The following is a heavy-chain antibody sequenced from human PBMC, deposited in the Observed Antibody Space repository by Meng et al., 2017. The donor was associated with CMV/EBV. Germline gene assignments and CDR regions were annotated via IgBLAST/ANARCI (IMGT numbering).Heavy chain of an antibody. D-gene: IGHD1-26*01. CDR1: GFTFSSYS. V-gene: IGHV3-21*01. CDR3: ARSLREGARGFDY. Sequence: EVQLVESGGGLVKRGGSLRLSCAASGFTFSSYSMNWVRQAPGKGLEWVSSISSSSSYIYYADSVKGRFTISRDNAKNSLYLQMNSLRAEDTAVYYCARSLREGARGFDYWGQGTLVTVYS. CDR2: ISSSSSYI. J-gene: IGHJ4*02.